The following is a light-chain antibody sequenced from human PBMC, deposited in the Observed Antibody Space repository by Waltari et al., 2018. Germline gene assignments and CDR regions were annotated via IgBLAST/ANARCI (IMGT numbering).Light chain of an antibody. J-gene: IGLJ1*01. V-gene: IGLV2-23*02. CDR1: TSDVGSYAL. CDR3: CSYAGRGTYV. CDR2: EVF. Sequence: QSALTQPASLSGTPGPSITISCSGTTSDVGSYALVPWYQQHPGEAPKLLICEVFKRPPDTSSRFSGAKSGSTASLTISGLQPEDEADYYCCSYAGRGTYVFGSGTKVTVL.